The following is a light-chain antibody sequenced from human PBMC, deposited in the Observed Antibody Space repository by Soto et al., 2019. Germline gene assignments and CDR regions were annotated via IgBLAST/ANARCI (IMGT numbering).Light chain of an antibody. CDR1: SSDIGGYTY. CDR3: SSFTSSGTVV. CDR2: EVS. J-gene: IGLJ2*01. V-gene: IGLV2-14*01. Sequence: QSALTQPASVSGSPGQSITISCTGTSSDIGGYTYVSWYQQHPGKAPKLMIYEVSNRPSGVYNRFSGSKSGNTASLTISGLQTEDEADYYCSSFTSSGTVVFGGGTKLTVL.